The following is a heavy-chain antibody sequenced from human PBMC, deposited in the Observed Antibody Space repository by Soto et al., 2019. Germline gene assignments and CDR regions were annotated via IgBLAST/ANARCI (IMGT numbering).Heavy chain of an antibody. CDR1: GFTFSSYG. J-gene: IGHJ3*02. D-gene: IGHD6-13*01. CDR3: AKGPLSSSWHDAFDI. Sequence: GGSLRLSCAASGFTFSSYGMHWVRQAPGKGLEWVVVISYDGSNKYYADSVKGRFTISRDNSKNTLYLQMNSLRAEDTAVYYCAKGPLSSSWHDAFDIWGQGTMVTVSS. CDR2: ISYDGSNK. V-gene: IGHV3-30*18.